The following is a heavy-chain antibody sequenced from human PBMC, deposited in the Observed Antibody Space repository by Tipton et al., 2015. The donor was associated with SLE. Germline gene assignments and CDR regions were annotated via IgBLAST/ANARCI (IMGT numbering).Heavy chain of an antibody. J-gene: IGHJ3*02. Sequence: TLSLTCTVSGGSISGYYWSWVRQPPGKGLEGIGYISFSGLTNYNPSVRSRVSTSMDTSKNQFSLQMSSVTAADTAVYYCARGIGAFDIWGQGTMVTVSS. CDR2: ISFSGLT. V-gene: IGHV4-59*12. CDR1: GGSISGYY. CDR3: ARGIGAFDI.